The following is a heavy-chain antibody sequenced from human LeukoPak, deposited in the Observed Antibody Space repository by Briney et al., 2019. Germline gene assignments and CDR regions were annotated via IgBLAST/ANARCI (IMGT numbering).Heavy chain of an antibody. CDR2: ISYDGSNK. Sequence: VISYDGSNKYYADSVKGRFTISRDNSKNTLYLQMNSLRAEDTAVYYCAKNVDYYDSSGPLYWGQGTLVTVSS. V-gene: IGHV3-30*18. D-gene: IGHD3-22*01. CDR3: AKNVDYYDSSGPLY. J-gene: IGHJ4*02.